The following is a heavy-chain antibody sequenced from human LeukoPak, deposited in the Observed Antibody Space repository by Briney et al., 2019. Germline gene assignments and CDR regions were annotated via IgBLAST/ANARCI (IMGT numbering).Heavy chain of an antibody. D-gene: IGHD3-10*01. V-gene: IGHV4-31*03. CDR1: GGSISIGGYY. J-gene: IGHJ4*02. CDR2: IYYSGIT. CDR3: ARVTSGEFADY. Sequence: TLSLTCTVSGGSISIGGYYWSWIRPHPGKGLEWIGYIYYSGITYYNPSLKSRVTISVDTSKNQFSLYLSSVTAADTAVYYCARVTSGEFADYWGQGTLVTVSS.